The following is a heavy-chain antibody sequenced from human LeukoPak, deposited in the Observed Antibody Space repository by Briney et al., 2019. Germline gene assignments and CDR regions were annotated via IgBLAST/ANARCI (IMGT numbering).Heavy chain of an antibody. V-gene: IGHV1-2*02. CDR1: GYTFTGYY. CDR2: INPNSGGT. D-gene: IGHD3-3*01. Sequence: SVKVSCKASGYTFTGYYMHWVRQAPGQGLEWMGWINPNSGGTNYAQKFQGRVTMTRDTSISTAYMELSRLRSDDTAVYYCARTTSARRITIFGVVIHYYFDHWGQGTLVTVSS. J-gene: IGHJ4*02. CDR3: ARTTSARRITIFGVVIHYYFDH.